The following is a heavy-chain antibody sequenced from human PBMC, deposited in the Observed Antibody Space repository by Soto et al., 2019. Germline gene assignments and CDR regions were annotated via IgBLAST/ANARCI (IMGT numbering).Heavy chain of an antibody. V-gene: IGHV4-59*01. J-gene: IGHJ5*02. CDR1: GGSISSYY. CDR2: IYYSGST. CDR3: ARDMVAYYDFWSGSNYDWFDP. Sequence: SETLSLTCTVSGGSISSYYWSWIRQPPGKGLEWIGYIYYSGSTNYNPSLKSRVTISVDTSKNQFSLKLSSVTAADTAVYYCARDMVAYYDFWSGSNYDWFDPWGQGTLVTVSS. D-gene: IGHD3-3*01.